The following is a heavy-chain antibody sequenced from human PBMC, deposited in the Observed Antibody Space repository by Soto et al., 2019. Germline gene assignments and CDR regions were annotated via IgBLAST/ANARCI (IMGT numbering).Heavy chain of an antibody. J-gene: IGHJ4*02. CDR1: GGSISSGDYY. Sequence: QVQLQESGPGLVKPSQTLSLTCTVSGGSISSGDYYWSWIRQPPGKGLEWIGCIYYSGSTYYNSSLMSRVTISVDTSKNQFSLRLSSVTAADTDVYYWPLTGYYDVDYWGQGTLVTVSS. CDR3: PLTGYYDVDY. V-gene: IGHV4-30-4*08. CDR2: IYYSGST. D-gene: IGHD3-9*01.